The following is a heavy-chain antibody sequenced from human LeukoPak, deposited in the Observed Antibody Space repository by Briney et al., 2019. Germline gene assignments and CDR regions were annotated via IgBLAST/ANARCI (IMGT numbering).Heavy chain of an antibody. V-gene: IGHV4-61*02. CDR2: IYTSGST. CDR3: ARDMSSKINWYFDL. J-gene: IGHJ2*01. D-gene: IGHD5-24*01. CDR1: GGSISSGSYY. Sequence: ASETLSLTCTVSGGSISSGSYYWSWIRQPAGKGLEWIGRIYTSGSTNYNPSLKSRVTISVDTSKNQFSLKLSSVTAADTAVYYCARDMSSKINWYFDLWGRGTLVTVSS.